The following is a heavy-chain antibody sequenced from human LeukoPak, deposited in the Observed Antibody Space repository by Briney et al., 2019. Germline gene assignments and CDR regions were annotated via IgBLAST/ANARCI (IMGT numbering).Heavy chain of an antibody. CDR3: AKDFFCSTSCYSTFDY. CDR1: GFTFSGYA. V-gene: IGHV3-23*01. Sequence: PGGSLRLTCAASGFTFSGYAMSWVRQAPGKGLEWVSAISGSGGSTYYADSVKGRFTISRDNSKNTLYLQMNSLRAEDTAVYYCAKDFFCSTSCYSTFDYWGQGTLVTVSS. CDR2: ISGSGGST. J-gene: IGHJ4*02. D-gene: IGHD2-2*01.